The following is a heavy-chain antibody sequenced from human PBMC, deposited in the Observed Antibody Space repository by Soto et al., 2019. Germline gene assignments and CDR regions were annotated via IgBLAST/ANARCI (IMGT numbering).Heavy chain of an antibody. V-gene: IGHV1-18*01. CDR3: ARVAGYGSGNRHFDN. CDR2: SVANSGNT. D-gene: IGHD3-10*01. J-gene: IGHJ4*02. CDR1: GYPFSTYG. Sequence: QVQLVQSGAEVTKPGASVKVSCKTSGYPFSTYGLSWVRQAPGQGLEWMGWSVANSGNTIYAQKFQGRITMYTDRSTNTAYMELRSLTSDDSALYYCARVAGYGSGNRHFDNWGQGTLVTVS.